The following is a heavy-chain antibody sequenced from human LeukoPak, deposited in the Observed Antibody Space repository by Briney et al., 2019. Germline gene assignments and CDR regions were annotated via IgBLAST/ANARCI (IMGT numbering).Heavy chain of an antibody. CDR1: GGSISSYY. CDR3: ARGGYDGSGHSWFDP. V-gene: IGHV4-59*01. J-gene: IGHJ5*02. D-gene: IGHD3-22*01. Sequence: SSETLSLTCTVSGGSISSYYWSWIRQPPGKGLEWIGYIYYSGSTNYNPSLKSRVTISVDTSKNQFSLKLSSVTAADTAVYYCARGGYDGSGHSWFDPWGQGTLVTVSS. CDR2: IYYSGST.